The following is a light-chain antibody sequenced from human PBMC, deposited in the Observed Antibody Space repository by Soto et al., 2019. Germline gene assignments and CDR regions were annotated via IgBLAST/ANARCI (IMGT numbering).Light chain of an antibody. Sequence: EIVLTQYPSTLSLSPGDRATLSCRASQSVPSRYLAWYQQKPGQAPRLLIYGASSRATGIPDRFSGSGSGTDFTLTISRLEPEDFAVYYCQQYGSSPRTFGQGTKVDI. CDR2: GAS. CDR3: QQYGSSPRT. V-gene: IGKV3-20*01. CDR1: QSVPSRY. J-gene: IGKJ1*01.